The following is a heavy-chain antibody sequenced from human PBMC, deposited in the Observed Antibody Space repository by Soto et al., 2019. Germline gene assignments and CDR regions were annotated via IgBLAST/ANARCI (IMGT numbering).Heavy chain of an antibody. J-gene: IGHJ4*02. V-gene: IGHV3-23*01. CDR3: AKSACTRPSCYLNY. Sequence: GGSLRLSCAASGFTFSTYAMSWVRRAPGKGLEWLSTFSGSGDTTYYADSVKGRFTISRDNSKNTLYLSMNSLRAEDTSLYYCAKSACTRPSCYLNYWGQGTLVTVS. CDR2: FSGSGDTT. D-gene: IGHD2-2*01. CDR1: GFTFSTYA.